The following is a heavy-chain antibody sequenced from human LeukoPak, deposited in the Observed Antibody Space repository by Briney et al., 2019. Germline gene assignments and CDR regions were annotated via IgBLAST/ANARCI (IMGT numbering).Heavy chain of an antibody. V-gene: IGHV3-23*01. CDR3: AKIVRATGTDS. CDR1: GFTFSSYS. D-gene: IGHD1/OR15-1a*01. J-gene: IGHJ4*02. Sequence: PGGSLRLSCAASGFTFSSYSLNWVRQAPGKGLEWVAAIGSSGGSTYYADSVKGRFTVSRDNGNNTLYLQMNALRAEDTASYYCAKIVRATGTDSWGQGTLVTVSS. CDR2: IGSSGGST.